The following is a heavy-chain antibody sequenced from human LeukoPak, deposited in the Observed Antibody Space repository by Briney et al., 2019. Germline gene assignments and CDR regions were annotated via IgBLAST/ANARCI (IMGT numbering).Heavy chain of an antibody. J-gene: IGHJ4*02. V-gene: IGHV3-23*01. CDR1: GFTFSSYA. CDR3: AKSRSGTTSCYNY. CDR2: ISGSDGST. D-gene: IGHD2-2*02. Sequence: GGSLRLSCAASGFTFSSYAMSLVRRAPGKGLEWVSAISGSDGSTYYADSVTGRFTISRDNSKNTLYLQMKSLRAEDTAVYYCAKSRSGTTSCYNYWGQGTLVTVSS.